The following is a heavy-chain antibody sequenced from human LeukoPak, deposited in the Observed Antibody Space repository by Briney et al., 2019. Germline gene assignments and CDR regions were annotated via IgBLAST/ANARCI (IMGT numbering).Heavy chain of an antibody. Sequence: ASVKVSCKASRYTFTSYDINWVRQASGQGLEWMGWMNPNSGNTGYAQKFQGRVIMTKNTSITTAYMDLSSLKSEDTAVYYCARALSWTTESYYYMDVWGKGTTVTVSS. V-gene: IGHV1-8*01. CDR1: RYTFTSYD. J-gene: IGHJ6*03. D-gene: IGHD3/OR15-3a*01. CDR2: MNPNSGNT. CDR3: ARALSWTTESYYYMDV.